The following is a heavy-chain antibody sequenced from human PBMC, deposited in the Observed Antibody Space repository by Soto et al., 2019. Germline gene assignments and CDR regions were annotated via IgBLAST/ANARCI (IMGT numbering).Heavy chain of an antibody. Sequence: QVQLVQSGAEVKKPGSSVKVSCKASGGTFSSYTISWVRQAPGQGLEWMGRIIPILGIANYAQKFQGRVTITADKFTSTAFMELSSLRSEDTAVYYCASRYDSSDYWGQGTLVTVSS. V-gene: IGHV1-69*02. CDR3: ASRYDSSDY. CDR2: IIPILGIA. CDR1: GGTFSSYT. J-gene: IGHJ4*02. D-gene: IGHD3-22*01.